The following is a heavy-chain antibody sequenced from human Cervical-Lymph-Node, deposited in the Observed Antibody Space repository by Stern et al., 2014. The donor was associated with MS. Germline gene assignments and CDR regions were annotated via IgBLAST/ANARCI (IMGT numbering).Heavy chain of an antibody. V-gene: IGHV1-58*01. J-gene: IGHJ3*02. D-gene: IGHD3-22*01. CDR1: GFTFTSSA. Sequence: QMQLVQSGPEVKKPGTSVKVSCKASGFTFTSSAVQWVRQARGQRLEWIGWVVPGSGNTNYAQKFQERVTITRDMSTSTAYMELSSLRSEDTAVYYCAAINDYYDSGGYDAFDIWGQGTMVTVSS. CDR3: AAINDYYDSGGYDAFDI. CDR2: VVPGSGNT.